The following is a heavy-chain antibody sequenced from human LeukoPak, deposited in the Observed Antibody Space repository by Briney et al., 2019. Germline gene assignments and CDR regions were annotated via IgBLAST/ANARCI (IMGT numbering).Heavy chain of an antibody. CDR3: AKEGAAAGTFYYYYGMDV. D-gene: IGHD6-13*01. V-gene: IGHV3-23*01. J-gene: IGHJ6*02. CDR2: ISGSGGST. CDR1: TFSXYX. Sequence: TFSXYXMSWVRQAPGKGLEWVSAISGSGGSTYYADSVKGRFTISRDNSKNTLYLQMNSLRAEDTAVYYCAKEGAAAGTFYYYYGMDVWGQGTTVTVSS.